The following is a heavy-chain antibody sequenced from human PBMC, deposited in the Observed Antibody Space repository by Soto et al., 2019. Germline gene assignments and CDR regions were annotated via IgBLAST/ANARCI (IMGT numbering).Heavy chain of an antibody. CDR1: GFTFSTYH. D-gene: IGHD2-8*02. CDR3: ARGYFAGWGCYLRRDAINV. Sequence: EVQLVESGGGLVMPGGSLRLSCAASGFTFSTYHMNWVRQAPGKGLEWVSSINPSSSHIYYADSVRGRFTIYRDNSKNSMDLQVNSLRTEDAAVYYCARGYFAGWGCYLRRDAINVWGLGTTVTVSS. V-gene: IGHV3-21*01. CDR2: INPSSSHI. J-gene: IGHJ3*01.